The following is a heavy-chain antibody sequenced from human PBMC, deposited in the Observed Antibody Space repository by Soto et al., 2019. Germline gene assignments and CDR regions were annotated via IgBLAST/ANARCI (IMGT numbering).Heavy chain of an antibody. CDR3: ARRDYGDKFFDS. Sequence: XGTLSLTCNVSGASINNVFWTWIRQPPGKRLEWIGYMDSTGTTFNNPFLKSRVTISIDKSKKQFSLNLRSVTAADTAVYYCARRDYGDKFFDSWGQGTLVTVSS. V-gene: IGHV4-59*01. D-gene: IGHD4-17*01. CDR2: MDSTGTT. J-gene: IGHJ4*02. CDR1: GASINNVF.